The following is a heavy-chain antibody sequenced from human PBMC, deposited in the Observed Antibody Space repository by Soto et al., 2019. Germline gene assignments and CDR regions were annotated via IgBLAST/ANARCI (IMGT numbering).Heavy chain of an antibody. Sequence: SETLSLTCTVSGGSICSYYWSWIRQPPGKGLEWIGYIYYSGSTNYNPSLKSRVTISVDTSKDQFSLKLSSVTAADTAVYYCARGEYCSGGSCYSDYWGQGTLVTVS. J-gene: IGHJ4*02. CDR3: ARGEYCSGGSCYSDY. D-gene: IGHD2-15*01. V-gene: IGHV4-59*01. CDR1: GGSICSYY. CDR2: IYYSGST.